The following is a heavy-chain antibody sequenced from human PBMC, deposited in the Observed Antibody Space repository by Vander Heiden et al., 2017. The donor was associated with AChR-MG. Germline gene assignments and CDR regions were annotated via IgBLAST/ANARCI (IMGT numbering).Heavy chain of an antibody. D-gene: IGHD3-22*01. V-gene: IGHV4-39*01. CDR3: GRLVAYDNSGYSLVGGRFFDY. Sequence: QLQLQESGPGLVKPSETLSLTCTLSGGSIRSSSYYWGWIRQPPGKGLEWIGSLYYSGSTYYNPSLKSRVTISVDTSRNQFSLSLSSVTAADTAVYYCGRLVAYDNSGYSLVGGRFFDYWGQGILVTISS. J-gene: IGHJ4*02. CDR2: LYYSGST. CDR1: GGSIRSSSYY.